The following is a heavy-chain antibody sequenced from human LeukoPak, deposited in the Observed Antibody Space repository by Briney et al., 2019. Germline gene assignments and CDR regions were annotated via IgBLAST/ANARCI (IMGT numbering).Heavy chain of an antibody. CDR2: ISSSSSYT. D-gene: IGHD3-10*01. J-gene: IGHJ5*02. V-gene: IGHV3-21*01. CDR1: GFTFSSYS. CDR3: ARDVVVRGVMGNWFDP. Sequence: KPGGSLRLSCAASGFTFSSYSMNWVRQAPGKGLEWVSSISSSSSYTYYADSVKGRFTISRDNAKNSLYLQMNSLRAEDTAVYYCARDVVVRGVMGNWFDPWGQGTLVTVSS.